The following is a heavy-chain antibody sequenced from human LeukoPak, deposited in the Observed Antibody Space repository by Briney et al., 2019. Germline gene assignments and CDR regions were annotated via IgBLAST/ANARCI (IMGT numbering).Heavy chain of an antibody. CDR3: AREAIFGVVIIRPLPLDV. J-gene: IGHJ6*04. V-gene: IGHV4-34*01. Sequence: GSLRLSCAASGFTFSSYAMSWVRQPPGKGLEWIGEINHSGSTNYNPSLKSRVTISVDTSKNQFSLKLSSVTAADTAVYYCAREAIFGVVIIRPLPLDVWGKGTTVTVSS. D-gene: IGHD3-3*01. CDR2: INHSGST. CDR1: GFTFSSYA.